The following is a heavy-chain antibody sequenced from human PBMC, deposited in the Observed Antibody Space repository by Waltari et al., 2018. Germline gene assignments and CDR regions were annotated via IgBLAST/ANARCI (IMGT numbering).Heavy chain of an antibody. J-gene: IGHJ4*02. CDR1: GFTFRSYA. CDR2: ISYDGSNK. D-gene: IGHD2-2*01. CDR3: ARDFSSSSWYIDY. V-gene: IGHV3-30-3*01. Sequence: QVQLVESGGGVVQPGRSLRLSCAASGFTFRSYAMHWVRQAPGKGLEWVAVISYDGSNKYYADSVKGRFTISRDNSKNTLYLQMNSLRAEDTAVYYCARDFSSSSWYIDYWGQGTLVTVSS.